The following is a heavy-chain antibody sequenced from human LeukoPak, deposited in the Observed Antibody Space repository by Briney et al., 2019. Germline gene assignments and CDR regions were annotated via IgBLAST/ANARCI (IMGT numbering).Heavy chain of an antibody. CDR1: GYTFTGYY. J-gene: IGHJ4*02. CDR2: INPNSGGT. V-gene: IGHV1-2*06. D-gene: IGHD3-10*01. Sequence: ASVKVSCKASGYTFTGYYMYWVRQAPGQGLEWMGRINPNSGGTNYAQKFQGRVTMTRDTSISTAYMELSRLRSDDTAVYYCARSLWFGELSPDYWGQGTLVTVSS. CDR3: ARSLWFGELSPDY.